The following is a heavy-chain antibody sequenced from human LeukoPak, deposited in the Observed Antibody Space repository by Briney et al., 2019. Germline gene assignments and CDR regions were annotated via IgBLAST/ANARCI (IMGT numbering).Heavy chain of an antibody. D-gene: IGHD1-26*01. CDR1: GFTFSSYW. V-gene: IGHV3-74*01. J-gene: IGHJ6*03. CDR2: INSDGSST. Sequence: GGSLRLSCAASGFTFSSYWMHWVRQAPGKGLVWVSRINSDGSSTSYADSVKGRFTISRDNAKNSLYLQMNSLRAEDTAVYYCANIVGYYYYMDVWGKGTTVTISS. CDR3: ANIVGYYYYMDV.